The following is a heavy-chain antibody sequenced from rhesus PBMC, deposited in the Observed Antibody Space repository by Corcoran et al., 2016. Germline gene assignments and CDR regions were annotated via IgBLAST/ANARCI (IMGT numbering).Heavy chain of an antibody. J-gene: IGHJ3*01. D-gene: IGHD1-38*01. V-gene: IGHV4-65*02. CDR1: GGSINTYNW. CDR3: ARHCGPGGAFDF. Sequence: QVQLQESGPGLVKPSETLSLTCAVSGGSINTYNWWTWIRQSPGKGWEWFGNIGGDSGRTNYTPTLMSRATISKDTSQSHFSLKLTSVTAADTAVYYCARHCGPGGAFDFWGQGLRVTVSS. CDR2: IGGDSGRT.